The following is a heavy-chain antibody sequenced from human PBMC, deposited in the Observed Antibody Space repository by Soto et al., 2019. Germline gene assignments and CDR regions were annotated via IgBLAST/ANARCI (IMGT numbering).Heavy chain of an antibody. D-gene: IGHD2-15*01. CDR1: GFTFSSYS. J-gene: IGHJ3*02. CDR2: ISSGSTTI. Sequence: EVQLVESGGGLVQPGGSLRLSCAASGFTFSSYSMNWVRQAPGKGLEWVSYISSGSTTIYYADSVKGRFTISRDNAKNSLYLQMNSLRAEVTAVYYCAREGYCSGGSCYLGPFDIWGQGTMVTVSS. V-gene: IGHV3-48*01. CDR3: AREGYCSGGSCYLGPFDI.